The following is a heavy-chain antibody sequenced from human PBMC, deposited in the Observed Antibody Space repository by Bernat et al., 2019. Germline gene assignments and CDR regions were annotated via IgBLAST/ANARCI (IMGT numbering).Heavy chain of an antibody. D-gene: IGHD5-18*01. Sequence: QVQLQQWGAGLLKPSETLSLTCAVYGGSFSGYYWSWIRQPPGKGLEWMGEINHSGSTNYNPSLKSRVTISVDTSKNQFSLKLSSVTAADTAVYYCARGRHLIQLFFFIGAGTAKLAFDPWGQGTLVTVSS. CDR1: GGSFSGYY. CDR2: INHSGST. V-gene: IGHV4-34*01. CDR3: ARGRHLIQLFFFIGAGTAKLAFDP. J-gene: IGHJ5*02.